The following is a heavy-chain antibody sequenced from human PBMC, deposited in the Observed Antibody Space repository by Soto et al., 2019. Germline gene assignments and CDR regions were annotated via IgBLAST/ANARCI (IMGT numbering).Heavy chain of an antibody. CDR1: GFTFSSYA. Sequence: QVQLAESGGGVVQPGSSLRLTCAGSGFTFSSYAMHWVRQAPGKGLKWVAVISYDGGNKYYADSVKGRFTISRDNSENPLYPEINRLRAEDTAVYYCAKEPGRGGYSSGYFSPYFDYWGQGTLVTVSS. CDR2: ISYDGGNK. CDR3: AKEPGRGGYSSGYFSPYFDY. D-gene: IGHD5-18*01. V-gene: IGHV3-30*18. J-gene: IGHJ4*02.